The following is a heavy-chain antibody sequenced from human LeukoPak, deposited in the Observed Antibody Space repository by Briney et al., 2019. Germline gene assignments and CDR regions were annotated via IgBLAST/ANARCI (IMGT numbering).Heavy chain of an antibody. Sequence: PGGSLRLSCAASGFTFSSYGMHWVRQAPGKGLEWVANIKQDGSEKYYVDSVKGRFTISRDNAKNSLYLQMNSLRAEDTAVYYCATGGGTTVPGYFQHWGQGTLVTVSS. J-gene: IGHJ1*01. V-gene: IGHV3-7*01. CDR3: ATGGGTTVPGYFQH. D-gene: IGHD4-17*01. CDR1: GFTFSSYG. CDR2: IKQDGSEK.